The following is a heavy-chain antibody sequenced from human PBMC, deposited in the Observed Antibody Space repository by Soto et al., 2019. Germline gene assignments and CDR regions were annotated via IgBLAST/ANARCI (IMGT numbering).Heavy chain of an antibody. Sequence: PGGSLRLSCTVSGFNVMSYWMSWVRQAPGKGLEWVASIKEDGSEIYYLHSVRCRFSISRDSAGNALHLTMNYLSAEDTGVYFCARDIGFDYVNWGQGTLVSVSS. CDR3: ARDIGFDYVN. V-gene: IGHV3-7*01. CDR1: GFNVMSYW. J-gene: IGHJ4*02. CDR2: IKEDGSEI. D-gene: IGHD3-16*01.